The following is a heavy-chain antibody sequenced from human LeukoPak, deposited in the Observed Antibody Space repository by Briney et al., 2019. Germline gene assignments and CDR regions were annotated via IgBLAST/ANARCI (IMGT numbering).Heavy chain of an antibody. V-gene: IGHV1-18*04. CDR3: ARAGVSEWSNWFDP. CDR2: ISAYNGNT. D-gene: IGHD3-3*01. Sequence: ASVKVSCKASGYTFTGYYMHWVRQAPGQGLEWMGWISAYNGNTNYAQKLQGRVTMTTDTSTSTAYMELRSLRSDDTAVYYCARAGVSEWSNWFDPWGQGTLVTVSS. J-gene: IGHJ5*02. CDR1: GYTFTGYY.